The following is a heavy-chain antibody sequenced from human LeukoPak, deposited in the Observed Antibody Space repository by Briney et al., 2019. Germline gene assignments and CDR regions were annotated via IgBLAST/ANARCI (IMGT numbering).Heavy chain of an antibody. J-gene: IGHJ3*02. CDR2: IYSGGST. CDR3: ARDFTTNYSPGAFDI. D-gene: IGHD2-21*01. V-gene: IGHV3-66*02. CDR1: GFTVSSNY. Sequence: GGSLRLSCAASGFTVSSNYMSWVRQAPGKGLEWVSVIYSGGSTYYADSVKGRFTISRDNFKNTLYLQMNSLRAEDTAVYYCARDFTTNYSPGAFDIWGQGTMVTVSS.